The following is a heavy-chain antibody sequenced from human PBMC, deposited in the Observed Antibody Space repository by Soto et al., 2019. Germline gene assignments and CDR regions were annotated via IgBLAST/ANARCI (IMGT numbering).Heavy chain of an antibody. CDR3: ARDQYGDNWYFDL. Sequence: QVQLQESGPGLVKPSQTLSHTCTVSGGSISSGGYYWSWIRQHPGKGLEWIGYIYYSGSTYYNPSLKSRVTISVDTSKNQFSLKLSSVTAVDTAVYYCARDQYGDNWYFDLWGRGTLVTVSS. CDR1: GGSISSGGYY. V-gene: IGHV4-31*03. CDR2: IYYSGST. D-gene: IGHD4-17*01. J-gene: IGHJ2*01.